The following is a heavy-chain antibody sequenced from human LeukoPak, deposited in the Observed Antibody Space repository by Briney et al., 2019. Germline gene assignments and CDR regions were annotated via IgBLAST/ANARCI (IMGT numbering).Heavy chain of an antibody. Sequence: PGGSLRLSCAASGFTFSSCAMHWVRQAPGKGLEWVAVISYDGSNKYYADSVKGRFTISRDNSKNTLYLQMNSLRAEDTAVYYCARDDWNDVRYYGMDVWGQGTTVTVSS. D-gene: IGHD1-1*01. V-gene: IGHV3-30-3*01. CDR1: GFTFSSCA. J-gene: IGHJ6*02. CDR2: ISYDGSNK. CDR3: ARDDWNDVRYYGMDV.